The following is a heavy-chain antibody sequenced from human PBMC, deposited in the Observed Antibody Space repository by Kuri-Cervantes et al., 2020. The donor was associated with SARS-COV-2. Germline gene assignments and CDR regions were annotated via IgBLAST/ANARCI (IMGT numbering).Heavy chain of an antibody. J-gene: IGHJ6*02. D-gene: IGHD3-3*01. CDR3: AREYYDFWSGYYYGTDV. Sequence: LSLTCAASGFTFSSYWMHWVRQAPGKGLVWVSRINSDGSSTSYADSVKGRFTISRDNAKNTLYLQMNSLRAEDTAVYYCAREYYDFWSGYYYGTDVWGQGTTVTVSS. V-gene: IGHV3-74*01. CDR2: INSDGSST. CDR1: GFTFSSYW.